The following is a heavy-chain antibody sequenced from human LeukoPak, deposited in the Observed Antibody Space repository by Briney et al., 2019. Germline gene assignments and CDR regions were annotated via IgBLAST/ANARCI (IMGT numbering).Heavy chain of an antibody. J-gene: IGHJ6*02. CDR3: ARGVYYYDSSGYYQFVVSSAYGMDV. Sequence: PGGSLRLSCAASGFTVSSNYMSWVRQAPGKGLEWVSVIYSGGSTYYADSVKGRFTISRDNSKNTLYLQMNSLRAEDTAVYYCARGVYYYDSSGYYQFVVSSAYGMDVWGQGTTVTVSS. D-gene: IGHD3-22*01. V-gene: IGHV3-53*01. CDR1: GFTVSSNY. CDR2: IYSGGST.